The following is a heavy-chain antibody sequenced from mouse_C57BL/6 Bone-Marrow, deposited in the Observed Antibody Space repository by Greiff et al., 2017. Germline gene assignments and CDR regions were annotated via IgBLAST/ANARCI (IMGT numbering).Heavy chain of an antibody. CDR2: IRLKSDNYAT. J-gene: IGHJ2*01. D-gene: IGHD1-1*01. Sequence: EVMLVESGGGLVQPGGSMKLSCVASGFTFSNYWMNWVRQSPEKGLEWVAQIRLKSDNYATHYAESVKGRFTISRDDSKSSVYLQMNNLRAEDTGIYYCTGGSNPFDYWGQGTTLTVSS. CDR1: GFTFSNYW. CDR3: TGGSNPFDY. V-gene: IGHV6-3*01.